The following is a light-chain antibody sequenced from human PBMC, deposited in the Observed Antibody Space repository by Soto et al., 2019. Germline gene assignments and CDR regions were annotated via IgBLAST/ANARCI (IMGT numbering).Light chain of an antibody. J-gene: IGKJ1*01. CDR3: QQYYSYPRT. CDR2: GAS. Sequence: MVLTQSPATLSLSPGERASLSCRASQSVSSNLAWYKQKPGQAPRLLSYGASNRATGIPDRVSGSGSGTDFTLTISCLKSEDFETYYCQQYYSYPRTFGQGTKVDIK. V-gene: IGKV3D-15*01. CDR1: QSVSSN.